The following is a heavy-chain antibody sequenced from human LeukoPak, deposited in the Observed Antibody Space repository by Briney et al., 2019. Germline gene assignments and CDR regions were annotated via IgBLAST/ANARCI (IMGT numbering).Heavy chain of an antibody. V-gene: IGHV4-59*01. J-gene: IGHJ4*02. CDR3: ARFGSSGFDY. CDR1: GGSISSFY. D-gene: IGHD1-26*01. CDR2: IYYSGST. Sequence: SETLSLTCTVSGGSISSFYWNWIRQPPGKGLEWIGYIYYSGSTNYNPSLKSRVTISVDTSKNQFSLKLSSVTAADTAVYYCARFGSSGFDYWGQGTLVTVSS.